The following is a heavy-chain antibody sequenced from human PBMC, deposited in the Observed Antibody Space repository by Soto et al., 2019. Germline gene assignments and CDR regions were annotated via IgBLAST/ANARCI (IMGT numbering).Heavy chain of an antibody. J-gene: IGHJ3*02. V-gene: IGHV3-23*01. CDR1: GFTFSSYA. D-gene: IGHD3-22*01. Sequence: HPGGSVRLSCAASGFTFSSYAMSWVRQAPGKGLEWVSAISGSGGSTYYADSVKGRFTISRDNSKNTLYLQMNSLRAEDTAVYYCAKQSSGYYYPRAPAAFDIWGQGTMVTVSS. CDR3: AKQSSGYYYPRAPAAFDI. CDR2: ISGSGGST.